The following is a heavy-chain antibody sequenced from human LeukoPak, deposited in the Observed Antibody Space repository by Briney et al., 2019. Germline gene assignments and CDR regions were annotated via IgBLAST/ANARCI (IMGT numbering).Heavy chain of an antibody. V-gene: IGHV4-39*01. Sequence: SETLSLTCTVSGVSISSSNSYWGWIRQPPGKGLEWIGSIYYSGNTYYNASLKSQVSISIDTSRNQFSLRLTSVTAADTAVYYCASVVVVPAARAYFDYWGQGTLVTVSS. D-gene: IGHD2-2*01. CDR3: ASVVVVPAARAYFDY. J-gene: IGHJ4*02. CDR1: GVSISSSNSY. CDR2: IYYSGNT.